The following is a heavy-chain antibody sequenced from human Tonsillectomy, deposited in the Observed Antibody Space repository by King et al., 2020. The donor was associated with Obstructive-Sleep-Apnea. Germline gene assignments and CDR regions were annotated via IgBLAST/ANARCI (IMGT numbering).Heavy chain of an antibody. CDR2: IYHSGST. D-gene: IGHD3-10*01. V-gene: IGHV4-30-2*01. Sequence: LQLQESGSGLVKPSQTLSLTCAVSGGSISSGGYSWSWIRQPPGKGLEWIGYIYHSGSTYYNPSLKSRVTISVDGSKNQFSLKLSSVTAADTALYYCARLWFGELSYMDVWGQGTTVTVSS. J-gene: IGHJ6*02. CDR1: GGSISSGGYS. CDR3: ARLWFGELSYMDV.